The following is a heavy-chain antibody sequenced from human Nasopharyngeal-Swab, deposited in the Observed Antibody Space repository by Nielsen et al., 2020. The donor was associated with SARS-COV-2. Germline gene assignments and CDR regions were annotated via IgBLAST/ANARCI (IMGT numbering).Heavy chain of an antibody. J-gene: IGHJ5*02. Sequence: SQTLSLTCAVSGGSISSYSWSWIRQPPGKGLEWIGYIYHSGSTYYNPSLKSRVTISVDRSKNQFSLKLSSVTAADTAVYYCARVGRDYGSGTNWFDPWGQGTLVTVSS. CDR1: GGSISSYS. V-gene: IGHV4-30-2*01. D-gene: IGHD3-10*01. CDR3: ARVGRDYGSGTNWFDP. CDR2: IYHSGST.